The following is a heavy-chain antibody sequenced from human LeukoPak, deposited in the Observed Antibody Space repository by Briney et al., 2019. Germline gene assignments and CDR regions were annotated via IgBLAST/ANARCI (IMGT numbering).Heavy chain of an antibody. Sequence: ASVKVSCKASGYTFTGYYTHWVRQAPGQGLEWMGWINPNSGGTNYAQKFQGRVTMTRDTSISTAYMELSRLRSDDTAVYYCAREYCSSTSCSIFGPWGQGTLVTVSS. CDR2: INPNSGGT. D-gene: IGHD2-2*01. J-gene: IGHJ5*02. CDR3: AREYCSSTSCSIFGP. CDR1: GYTFTGYY. V-gene: IGHV1-2*02.